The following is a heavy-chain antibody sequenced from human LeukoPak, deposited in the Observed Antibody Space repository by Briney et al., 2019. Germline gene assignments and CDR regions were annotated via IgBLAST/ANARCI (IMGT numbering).Heavy chain of an antibody. CDR3: ARGPYDSSGYYIDY. Sequence: SETLSLTCTVSGGSISSYYWSWIRQPPGKGLEWIGYIYYSGSTNYNPSLKSRVTISVDTSKIQFSLKLSSVTAADTAVYYCARGPYDSSGYYIDYWGQGTLVTVSS. D-gene: IGHD3-22*01. CDR2: IYYSGST. J-gene: IGHJ4*02. V-gene: IGHV4-59*01. CDR1: GGSISSYY.